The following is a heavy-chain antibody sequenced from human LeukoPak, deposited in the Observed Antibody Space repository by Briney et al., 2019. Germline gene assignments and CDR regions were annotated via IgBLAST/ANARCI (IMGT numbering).Heavy chain of an antibody. Sequence: GALRLSCAASGFTFGAYSMHWVRQAPGKGLDWVAAIKHDGTSKYYADSVKGRFTISRDNSKNTLYLQMNSLRAEDTAVYYCARDRYSGSYLTLDYWGQGTLVTVSS. CDR2: IKHDGTSK. V-gene: IGHV3-30*04. CDR3: ARDRYSGSYLTLDY. D-gene: IGHD1-26*01. CDR1: GFTFGAYS. J-gene: IGHJ4*02.